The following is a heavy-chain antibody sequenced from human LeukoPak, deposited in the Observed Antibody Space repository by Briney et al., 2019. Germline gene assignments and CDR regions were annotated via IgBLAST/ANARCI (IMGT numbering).Heavy chain of an antibody. D-gene: IGHD3-10*01. V-gene: IGHV3-23*01. CDR3: AREQPTYYYGSGSHDAFDI. CDR1: GFTFSSYA. CDR2: ISGSGGST. J-gene: IGHJ3*02. Sequence: GGSLRLSCAASGFTFSSYAMSWVRQAPGKGLEWVSAISGSGGSTYYADSVKGRFTISRDNIRRSLYLQMNSLRAEDTAVYYCAREQPTYYYGSGSHDAFDIWGQGTMVTVSS.